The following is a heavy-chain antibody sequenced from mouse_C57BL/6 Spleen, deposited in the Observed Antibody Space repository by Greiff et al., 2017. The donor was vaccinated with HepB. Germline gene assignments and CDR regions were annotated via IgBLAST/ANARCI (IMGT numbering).Heavy chain of an antibody. Sequence: QVQLQQPGAELVMPGASVKLSCKASGYTFTSYWMHWVKQRPGQGLEWIGEIDPSDSYTNYNQKFKGKSTLTVDKSSSTAYMQLSSLTSEDSAAYDCARRSITTVVATRYFDYWGQGTTLTVSS. D-gene: IGHD1-1*01. CDR3: ARRSITTVVATRYFDY. V-gene: IGHV1-69*01. CDR2: IDPSDSYT. J-gene: IGHJ2*01. CDR1: GYTFTSYW.